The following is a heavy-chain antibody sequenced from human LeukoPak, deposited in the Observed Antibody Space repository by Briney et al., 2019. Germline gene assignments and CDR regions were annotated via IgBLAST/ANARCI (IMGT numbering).Heavy chain of an antibody. D-gene: IGHD3-10*01. CDR1: GFTFSSYA. J-gene: IGHJ4*02. CDR2: ISYDGSNK. Sequence: QPGGSLRLSRAASGFTFSSYAMHWVRQAPGKGLEWVAVISYDGSNKYYADSVKGRFTISRDNSKNTLYLQMNSLRAEDTAVYYCARDLGRATYYGSGSYGDYWGQGTLVTVSS. V-gene: IGHV3-30-3*01. CDR3: ARDLGRATYYGSGSYGDY.